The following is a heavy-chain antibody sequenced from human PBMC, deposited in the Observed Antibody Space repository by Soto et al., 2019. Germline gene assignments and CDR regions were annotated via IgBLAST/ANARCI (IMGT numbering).Heavy chain of an antibody. CDR2: IVVGSGNT. J-gene: IGHJ6*02. Sequence: ASVKVSCKASGFTFTSSAVQWVRQARGQRLEWIGWIVVGSGNTIYAQKFQERVTITRDMSASTAYMQLSSLRSEDTAVYYCAAADRTVVISYYYGLNVWGQGTTVTVSS. V-gene: IGHV1-58*01. D-gene: IGHD2-15*01. CDR3: AAADRTVVISYYYGLNV. CDR1: GFTFTSSA.